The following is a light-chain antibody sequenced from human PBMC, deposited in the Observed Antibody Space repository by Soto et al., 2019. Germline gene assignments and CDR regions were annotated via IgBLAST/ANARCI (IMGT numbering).Light chain of an antibody. Sequence: EIVVTQSPGILSVSPGDRATLSCRASQSVSTNLAWYQQKPGQAPTLLIYAASTRATGIPTRFTGSGAGTDFTLTIASLQSEDFAVYYCQEYSKWPLFTFRPGTGLHIK. CDR2: AAS. CDR3: QEYSKWPLFT. V-gene: IGKV3-15*01. J-gene: IGKJ3*01. CDR1: QSVSTN.